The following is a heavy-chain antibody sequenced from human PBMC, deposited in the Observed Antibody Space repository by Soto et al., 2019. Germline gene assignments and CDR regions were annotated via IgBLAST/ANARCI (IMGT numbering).Heavy chain of an antibody. D-gene: IGHD3-3*01. CDR2: MNPNSGNT. CDR1: GYTFTSYG. Sequence: ASVKVSCKASGYTFTSYGINWVRQATGQGLGWMGWMNPNSGNTGYAQKFQGRVTMTRNTSISTAYMELSSLRSEDTAVYYCARGGFDFWSGYYWFDPWGQGTLVTVSS. CDR3: ARGGFDFWSGYYWFDP. J-gene: IGHJ5*02. V-gene: IGHV1-8*01.